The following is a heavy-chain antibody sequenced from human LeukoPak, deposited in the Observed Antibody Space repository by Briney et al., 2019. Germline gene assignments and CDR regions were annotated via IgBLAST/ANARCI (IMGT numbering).Heavy chain of an antibody. J-gene: IGHJ4*02. D-gene: IGHD5-12*01. CDR3: ARGPSGYHNT. V-gene: IGHV4-59*01. Sequence: SETLSLTCTVSGGSITSYYWSWIRQPPGKGLEWIGYIYYSGSTNYNPSLKSRVTISVDTSKNQFSLKLSSVTAADTAVYYCARGPSGYHNTGGQGTLVTVSS. CDR2: IYYSGST. CDR1: GGSITSYY.